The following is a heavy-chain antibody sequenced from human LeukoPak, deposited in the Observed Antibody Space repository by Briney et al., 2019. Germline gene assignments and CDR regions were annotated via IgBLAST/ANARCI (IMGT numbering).Heavy chain of an antibody. V-gene: IGHV4-31*03. Sequence: PSQTLSLTCTVSGGSISSGGYYWSWIRQYPGKGLEWIGYIYYSGSTYYNPSLKSRVTISVDTSKNQFSLKLTSVTAADTAVYYCARGRLPYYYGSGRTFDYWGQGTLVTVSS. CDR3: ARGRLPYYYGSGRTFDY. CDR2: IYYSGST. J-gene: IGHJ4*02. D-gene: IGHD3-10*01. CDR1: GGSISSGGYY.